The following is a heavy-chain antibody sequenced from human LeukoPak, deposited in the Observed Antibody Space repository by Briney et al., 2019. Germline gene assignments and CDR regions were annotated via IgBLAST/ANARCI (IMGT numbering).Heavy chain of an antibody. J-gene: IGHJ4*02. CDR2: IRYDGSNK. Sequence: GSLRLSCAASGFTFSSYGMHWVRQAPGKGLEWVAFIRYDGSNKYYADSVKGRFTISRDNSKNTLYLQMNSLRAEDTAVYYCAKDWEVLGYCSGGSCYYFDYWGQGTLVTVSS. CDR3: AKDWEVLGYCSGGSCYYFDY. V-gene: IGHV3-30*02. D-gene: IGHD2-15*01. CDR1: GFTFSSYG.